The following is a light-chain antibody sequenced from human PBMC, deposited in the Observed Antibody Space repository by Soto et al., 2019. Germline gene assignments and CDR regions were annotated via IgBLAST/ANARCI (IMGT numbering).Light chain of an antibody. J-gene: IGKJ1*01. CDR2: KAS. CDR1: QTISSW. CDR3: QKLPSDRT. Sequence: DIQMTQSPATLYGYIGDRVTITCRASQTISSWLAWYQQKPGKAPKLLIYKASTLKSGVPSRFSGSGSGTEYTLTISSLQTDDFSTYTSQKLPSDRTCGQGTKGE. V-gene: IGKV1-5*03.